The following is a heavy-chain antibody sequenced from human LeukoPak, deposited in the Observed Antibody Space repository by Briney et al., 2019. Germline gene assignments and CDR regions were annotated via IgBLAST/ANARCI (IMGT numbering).Heavy chain of an antibody. CDR2: ISSSSYI. CDR3: ARRGFWSGIDY. J-gene: IGHJ4*02. D-gene: IGHD3-3*01. Sequence: GGSLRLSCAASGFTFSSYSMNWVRQAPGKGLEWVSSISSSSYIYYADSVKGRFTISRDNAKNSLYLQMNSLRAEDTAVYYCARRGFWSGIDYWGQGTLVTVSS. CDR1: GFTFSSYS. V-gene: IGHV3-21*01.